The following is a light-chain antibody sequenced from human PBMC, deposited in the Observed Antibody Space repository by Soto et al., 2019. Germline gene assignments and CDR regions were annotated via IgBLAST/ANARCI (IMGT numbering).Light chain of an antibody. Sequence: LTQPASVSGSPGQSITISCTGTSSDVGGYNYVSWYQQHPGKAPKLMIYEVSNRPSGVSNRFSGSKSGNTASLTISGLEAEDEADYSCRSYTGSSPVVWGGGTKVTV. CDR1: SSDVGGYNY. CDR3: RSYTGSSPVV. CDR2: EVS. J-gene: IGLJ2*01. V-gene: IGLV2-14*01.